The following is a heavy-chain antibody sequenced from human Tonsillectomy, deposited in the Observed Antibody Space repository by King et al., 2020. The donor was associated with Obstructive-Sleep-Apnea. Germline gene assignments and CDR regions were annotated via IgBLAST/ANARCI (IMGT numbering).Heavy chain of an antibody. D-gene: IGHD1-1*01. V-gene: IGHV1-8*01. CDR3: ARGTTGADY. J-gene: IGHJ4*02. Sequence: QLVQSGAEVKKPGASVKVSCKASGYTFGRFDINWVRQATGQGVEWMGWMNPNSGNKVCGQKFQGRVTMTRDTSISTAYMELSSLRFTDTAVYFCARGTTGADYWGQGTRVTVSS. CDR2: MNPNSGNK. CDR1: GYTFGRFD.